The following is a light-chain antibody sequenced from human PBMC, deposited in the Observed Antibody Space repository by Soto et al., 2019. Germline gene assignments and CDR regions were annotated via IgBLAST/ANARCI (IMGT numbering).Light chain of an antibody. CDR3: QQSYSTTWT. Sequence: DVQMTQSPSSLSASVVDRVSIHCLSRHGISIFLAWYQPLPGKVPKLLIYSASTLQSGVPSRFSGSGSETDFTLTITSLQPEDVATYSCQQSYSTTWTFGQGTKVDIK. CDR1: HGISIF. J-gene: IGKJ1*01. V-gene: IGKV1-27*01. CDR2: SAS.